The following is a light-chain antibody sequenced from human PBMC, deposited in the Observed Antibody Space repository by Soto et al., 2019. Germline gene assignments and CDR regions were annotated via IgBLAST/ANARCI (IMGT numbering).Light chain of an antibody. CDR2: AVS. CDR3: ISYTDRQSDL. CDR1: SSDIGSYNH. J-gene: IGLJ1*01. Sequence: QSVLTQPASVSGSPGQSITISCSGTSSDIGSYNHVARYQQFPGKSPKLMIYAVSDRPPGVSDRFSGSKSGITASLTISGLQTEDEADYYCISYTDRQSDLFGTGTKVTVL. V-gene: IGLV2-14*03.